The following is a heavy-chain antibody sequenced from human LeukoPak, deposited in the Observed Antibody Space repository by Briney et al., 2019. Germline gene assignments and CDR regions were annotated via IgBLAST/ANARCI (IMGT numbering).Heavy chain of an antibody. CDR3: ARDSFLYSSSWFVFWGAFDI. Sequence: GSLRLSCAASGFTFSSYGMHWVRQAPGKGLEWVAVIWYDGSNKYYADSVKGRFTISRDNSKNTLYLQMNSLRAEDTAVYYCARDSFLYSSSWFVFWGAFDIWGRGTMVTVSS. CDR1: GFTFSSYG. J-gene: IGHJ3*02. CDR2: IWYDGSNK. D-gene: IGHD6-13*01. V-gene: IGHV3-33*01.